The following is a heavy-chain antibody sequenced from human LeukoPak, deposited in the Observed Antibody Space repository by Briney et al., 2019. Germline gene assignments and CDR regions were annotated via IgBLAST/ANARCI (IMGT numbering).Heavy chain of an antibody. CDR2: ISSSSSYI. V-gene: IGHV3-21*01. CDR3: ARDSEWRWLDFDL. D-gene: IGHD5-24*01. CDR1: GFTFSSYS. Sequence: GGSLRLSCAASGFTFSSYSMNWVRQAPGKGLEWVSSISSSSSYIYYADSVKGRFTISRDNAKNSLYLQMNSLRAEDTAVYYCARDSEWRWLDFDLWGRGTLVTVSS. J-gene: IGHJ2*01.